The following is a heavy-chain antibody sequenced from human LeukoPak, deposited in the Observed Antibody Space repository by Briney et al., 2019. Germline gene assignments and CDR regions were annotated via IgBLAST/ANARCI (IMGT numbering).Heavy chain of an antibody. D-gene: IGHD6-13*01. Sequence: ASVKVSCKASGGTFSSYAISWVRQAPGQGLEWMGGIIPIFGTANYAQKFQGRVTITADKSTSTAYMELSSLRSEDTAVYYCARSAISSSWCRGMGNWFDPWGQGTLVTVSS. CDR3: ARSAISSSWCRGMGNWFDP. CDR1: GGTFSSYA. CDR2: IIPIFGTA. V-gene: IGHV1-69*06. J-gene: IGHJ5*02.